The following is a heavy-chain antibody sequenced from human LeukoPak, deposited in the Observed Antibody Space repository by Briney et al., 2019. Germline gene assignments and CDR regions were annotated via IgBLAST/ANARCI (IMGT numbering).Heavy chain of an antibody. Sequence: ASVKVSCKTSGYTFTNYGISWMRQAPGQGLEWMGWISTSSTNTKYAQNFQGRVTMTTDTSRSTAYMELRNLRSNDPGVYYCARDKDWDLEYWGQGTLVTVSS. CDR3: ARDKDWDLEY. D-gene: IGHD3-9*01. J-gene: IGHJ4*02. CDR1: GYTFTNYG. V-gene: IGHV1-18*01. CDR2: ISTSSTNT.